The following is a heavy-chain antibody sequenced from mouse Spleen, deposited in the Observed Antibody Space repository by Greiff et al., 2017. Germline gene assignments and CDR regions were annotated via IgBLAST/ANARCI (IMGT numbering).Heavy chain of an antibody. CDR1: GFTFSDYG. J-gene: IGHJ2*01. CDR3: ARRTGTSIDY. V-gene: IGHV5-17*01. CDR2: ISSGSSTI. Sequence: EVKLMESGGGLVKPGGSLKLSCAASGFTFSDYGMHWVRQAPEKGLEWVAYISSGSSTIYYADTVKGRFTISRDNAKNTLFLQMTSLRSEDTAMYYCARRTGTSIDYWGQGTTLTVSS. D-gene: IGHD4-1*01.